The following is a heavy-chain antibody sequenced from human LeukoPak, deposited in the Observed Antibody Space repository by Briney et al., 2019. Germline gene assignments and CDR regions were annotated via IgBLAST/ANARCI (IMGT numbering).Heavy chain of an antibody. Sequence: PGRSLRLSRAASGFTFSTYGMHWVRQAPGKGLEWVAVVSYDGSDKYYADSGKGRFTISRDNSKNTLYLQMNSLRTEDTAVYYCARDGTGRLYLEYWGQGTLVTVSS. J-gene: IGHJ4*02. CDR3: ARDGTGRLYLEY. CDR1: GFTFSTYG. CDR2: VSYDGSDK. D-gene: IGHD3/OR15-3a*01. V-gene: IGHV3-30*03.